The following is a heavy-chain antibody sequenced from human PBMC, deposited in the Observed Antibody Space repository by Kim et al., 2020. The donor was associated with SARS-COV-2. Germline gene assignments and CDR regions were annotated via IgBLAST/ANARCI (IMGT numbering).Heavy chain of an antibody. J-gene: IGHJ4*02. CDR1: GGSISSGGYY. CDR2: IYYSGST. V-gene: IGHV4-31*03. CDR3: LGGPSGYFDY. Sequence: SETLSLTCTVSGGSISSGGYYWSWIRQHPGKGLEWIGYIYYSGSTYYNPSLKSRVTISVDTSKNQFSLKLSSVTAADTAVYYCLGGPSGYFDYWGQGTLVTVSS. D-gene: IGHD2-15*01.